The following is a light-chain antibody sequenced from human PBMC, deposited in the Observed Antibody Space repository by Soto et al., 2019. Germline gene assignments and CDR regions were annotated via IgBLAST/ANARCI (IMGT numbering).Light chain of an antibody. CDR3: QQHGTSPTT. CDR2: GAS. V-gene: IGKV3-20*01. J-gene: IGKJ1*01. Sequence: EIVLTQSPGTLSLSPGERATLSCRASQSVSSSSLAWYQQKPGQAPRFLIYGASTRATGIPDRFSGTGSGTDFTLTISRLEPEDFAVYYCQQHGTSPTTFGQGTKVDIK. CDR1: QSVSSSS.